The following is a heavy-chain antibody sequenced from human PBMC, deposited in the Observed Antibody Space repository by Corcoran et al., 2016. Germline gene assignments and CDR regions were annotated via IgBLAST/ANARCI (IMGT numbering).Heavy chain of an antibody. D-gene: IGHD3-16*01. Sequence: QVQLQQWGAGLLKPSETLSLTCAVYGGSFSGYYWSWIRQPPGKGLEWIGEINHSGSTNYNPSLKSRVTISVDTSKNQFSLKLSSVTAADTAVYDCARGFGGGSCDYWGQGTLGTVSS. CDR2: INHSGST. V-gene: IGHV4-34*01. J-gene: IGHJ4*02. CDR3: ARGFGGGSCDY. CDR1: GGSFSGYY.